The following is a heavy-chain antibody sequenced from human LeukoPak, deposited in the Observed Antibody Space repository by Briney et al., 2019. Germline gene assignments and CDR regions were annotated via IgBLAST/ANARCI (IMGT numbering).Heavy chain of an antibody. CDR3: VRVRTLDS. D-gene: IGHD1-1*01. CDR1: GFTFSNFW. J-gene: IGHJ4*02. Sequence: PGGSLRLSCAASGFTFSNFWMNWVRQAPGKGLEWVANINRDGTEIYYVDSVKGRFTISRDNAKNSLYLQMNSLRAEDTAVYYCVRVRTLDSWVQGTLVTVSS. V-gene: IGHV3-7*01. CDR2: INRDGTEI.